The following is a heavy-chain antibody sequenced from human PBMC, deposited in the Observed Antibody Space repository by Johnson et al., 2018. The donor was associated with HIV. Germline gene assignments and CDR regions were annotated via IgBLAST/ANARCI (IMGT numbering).Heavy chain of an antibody. Sequence: VQLVESGGGLIQPGGSLRLSCAASGFTFSNAWMSWVRQAPGKGLEWVGRIKSKTDGGTTDYAAPVKGRFTISRDDSKNTLYLQMNSLKTEDTAVYYWTTDQLQRLVHDAFDIWGQGTMVTVSS. V-gene: IGHV3-15*01. D-gene: IGHD6-13*01. CDR1: GFTFSNAW. J-gene: IGHJ3*02. CDR3: TTDQLQRLVHDAFDI. CDR2: IKSKTDGGTT.